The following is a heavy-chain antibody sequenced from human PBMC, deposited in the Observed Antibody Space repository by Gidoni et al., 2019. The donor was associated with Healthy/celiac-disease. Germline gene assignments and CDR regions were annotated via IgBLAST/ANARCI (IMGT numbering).Heavy chain of an antibody. Sequence: EVQLVESGGRLVQPGGSLKLSCSASGFTFSGSAMHWVRQASGKGLEWVGRIRSKANSYATAYAASVKGRFTISRDDSKNTAYLQMNSLKTEDAAVYYCTRPGGILDAFDIWGQGTMVTVSS. J-gene: IGHJ3*02. CDR1: GFTFSGSA. D-gene: IGHD2-15*01. CDR2: IRSKANSYAT. CDR3: TRPGGILDAFDI. V-gene: IGHV3-73*02.